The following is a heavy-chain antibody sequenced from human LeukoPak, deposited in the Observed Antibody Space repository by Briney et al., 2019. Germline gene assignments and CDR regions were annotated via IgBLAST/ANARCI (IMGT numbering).Heavy chain of an antibody. CDR3: ARGWARESLDYYDSSGYFRPFDY. Sequence: SETLSLTCAVYGGSFSGYYWSWIRQPPGKGLEWIGEINHSGSANYNPSLKSRVTISVDTSKNQFSLKLSSVTAVDTAVYYCARGWARESLDYYDSSGYFRPFDYWGQGTLVTVSS. CDR1: GGSFSGYY. CDR2: INHSGSA. J-gene: IGHJ4*02. V-gene: IGHV4-34*01. D-gene: IGHD3-22*01.